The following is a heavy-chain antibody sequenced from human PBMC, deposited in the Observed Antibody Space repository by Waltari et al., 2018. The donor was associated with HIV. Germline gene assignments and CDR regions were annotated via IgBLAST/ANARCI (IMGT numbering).Heavy chain of an antibody. J-gene: IGHJ4*02. Sequence: EVQLVESGGGLVQPGGSLRLSCAASGFTVSRHWMGWVRQAPGKGLEWVANVKQDGSEKYYVDSVNGRFTISRDNAENSLYLQMNSLRAEDTAVYYCARGGFYGSGSKVNWGQGTLVTVSS. CDR1: GFTVSRHW. V-gene: IGHV3-7*04. CDR2: VKQDGSEK. D-gene: IGHD3-10*01. CDR3: ARGGFYGSGSKVN.